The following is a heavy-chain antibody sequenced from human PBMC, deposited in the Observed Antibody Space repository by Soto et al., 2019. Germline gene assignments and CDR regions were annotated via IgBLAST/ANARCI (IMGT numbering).Heavy chain of an antibody. D-gene: IGHD3-3*01. CDR2: ISDNGGGT. CDR1: GFIFSSFA. J-gene: IGHJ4*02. V-gene: IGHV3-64D*06. CDR3: VKDMYYDFWSGSHDY. Sequence: GGSLRLSCSVSGFIFSSFAMHWVRQAPGKGLKYVSAISDNGGGTYYADSVKGRFTISRDNSKNTLYLQMSTLRPEDTAVYYCVKDMYYDFWSGSHDYWGQGTLVTVSS.